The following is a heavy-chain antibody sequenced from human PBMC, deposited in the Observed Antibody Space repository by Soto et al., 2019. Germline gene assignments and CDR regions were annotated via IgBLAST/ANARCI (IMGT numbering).Heavy chain of an antibody. V-gene: IGHV1-69*06. J-gene: IGHJ4*02. Sequence: QVQLVQSGAEVKEPGSSVKVSCTASGVTFSSYAISWVRQAPGQGLEWMGGIIPSFGTANYAQEFKGRVSSTADKSSGTAYMELSSLRCADTSVYYCARRVKEGGPAAIVEYWGKGTVVTVSS. CDR2: IIPSFGTA. CDR3: ARRVKEGGPAAIVEY. D-gene: IGHD2-2*01. CDR1: GVTFSSYA.